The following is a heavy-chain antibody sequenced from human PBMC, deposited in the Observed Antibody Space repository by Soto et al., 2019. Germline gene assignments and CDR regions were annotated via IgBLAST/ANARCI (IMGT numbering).Heavy chain of an antibody. V-gene: IGHV4-31*02. D-gene: IGHD4-17*01. CDR2: IYYSGNT. J-gene: IGHJ3*02. CDR3: ARGAADYGNAFDI. Sequence: WTWIRQFPGKGLEWLAHIYYSGNTYYNPSLKSRLSISQDTSTNQFSLSLTSVTAADTAVYFCARGAADYGNAFDIWGRGTLGTVSS.